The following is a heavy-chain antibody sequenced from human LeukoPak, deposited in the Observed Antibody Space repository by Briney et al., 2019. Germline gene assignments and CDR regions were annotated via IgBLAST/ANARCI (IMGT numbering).Heavy chain of an antibody. D-gene: IGHD3-9*01. CDR1: GFTFSSYT. CDR3: ERDTYDILTGYYKWAFDI. V-gene: IGHV3-21*06. CDR2: ISSSSSYI. Sequence: KPGGSLRLSCAASGFTFSSYTMNWVRQAAGEGLEWVSSISSSSSYIYYADSVKVRFTISRDNAKNSLYLQMNSLRAEDTDVYYCERDTYDILTGYYKWAFDIWGQGTMVTVSS. J-gene: IGHJ3*02.